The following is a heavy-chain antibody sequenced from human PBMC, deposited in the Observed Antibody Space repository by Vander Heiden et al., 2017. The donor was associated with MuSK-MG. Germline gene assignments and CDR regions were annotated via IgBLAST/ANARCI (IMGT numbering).Heavy chain of an antibody. CDR2: ISSTSSTI. D-gene: IGHD1-26*01. CDR1: GFTFSSYS. Sequence: EVQLVESGGGLVQPGGSLRLSCAASGFTFSSYSMNWVRQAPGKGLEWVSYISSTSSTIYYADSVKGRFTISRDNAKNSLYLQMNSLRAEETAVYYCARDLLGCSHSGSYVLAWGQGTLVTVSS. CDR3: ARDLLGCSHSGSYVLA. V-gene: IGHV3-48*04. J-gene: IGHJ5*02.